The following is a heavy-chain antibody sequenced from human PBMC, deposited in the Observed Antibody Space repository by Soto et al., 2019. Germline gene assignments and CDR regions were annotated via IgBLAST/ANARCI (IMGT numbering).Heavy chain of an antibody. Sequence: SETLSLTCAVSGGSISSSNWWSFVRQPPGKGLEWIGEIYHSGSTNYNPSLKSRVTISVDKSKNQFSLKLSSVTAADTAVYYCARARGYCSSTSCYYYYYYGMDVWGQGTTVTVSS. J-gene: IGHJ6*02. V-gene: IGHV4-4*02. CDR3: ARARGYCSSTSCYYYYYYGMDV. D-gene: IGHD2-2*01. CDR1: GGSISSSNW. CDR2: IYHSGST.